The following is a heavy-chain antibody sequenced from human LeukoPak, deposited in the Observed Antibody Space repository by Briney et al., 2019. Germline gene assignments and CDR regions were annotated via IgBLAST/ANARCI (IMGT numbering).Heavy chain of an antibody. D-gene: IGHD3-16*01. J-gene: IGHJ6*02. CDR2: IYYSGST. CDR1: GGSISSYY. V-gene: IGHV4-59*01. Sequence: PSETLSLTCTVSGGSISSYYWSWIRQPPGKGLEWIGYIYYSGSTNYNPSLKSRVTISVDTSKNQFSLKLSSVTAAGTAVYYCARAAGDYYYYYYGMDVWGQGTTVTVSS. CDR3: ARAAGDYYYYYYGMDV.